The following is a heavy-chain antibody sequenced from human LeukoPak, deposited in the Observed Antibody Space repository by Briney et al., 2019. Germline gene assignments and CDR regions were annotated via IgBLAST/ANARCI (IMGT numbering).Heavy chain of an antibody. V-gene: IGHV3-7*01. D-gene: IGHD2-15*01. CDR3: AGVARGGSCYGYY. CDR1: GFTFSSYW. Sequence: GGSLRLSCAASGFTFSSYWMSWVRQAPGKGLEWVANIKQDGSEKYYVDSVKGRFTISRDNAKNSLYLQMNSLRAEDTAVYYCAGVARGGSCYGYYWGQGTLVTVSS. CDR2: IKQDGSEK. J-gene: IGHJ4*02.